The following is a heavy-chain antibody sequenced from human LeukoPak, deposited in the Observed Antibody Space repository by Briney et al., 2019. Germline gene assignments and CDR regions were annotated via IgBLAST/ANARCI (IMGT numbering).Heavy chain of an antibody. CDR2: IYPGDSDT. D-gene: IGHD6-19*01. CDR1: GYSFTSYW. J-gene: IGHJ3*02. V-gene: IGHV5-51*01. CDR3: ARQHAFGAVAGKIWPGDAFDI. Sequence: GESLKISCKGSGYSFTSYWICWVRQMPGKGLEWMGIIYPGDSDTRYSPSFQGQVTISADKSTSTAYLQWSSLKASDTAMYYCARQHAFGAVAGKIWPGDAFDIWGQGTMVTVSS.